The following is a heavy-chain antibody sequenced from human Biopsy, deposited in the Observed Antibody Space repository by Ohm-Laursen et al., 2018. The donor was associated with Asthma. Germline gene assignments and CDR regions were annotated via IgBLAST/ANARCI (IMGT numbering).Heavy chain of an antibody. D-gene: IGHD1-26*01. CDR1: GFSFSNYG. V-gene: IGHV3-30*18. CDR2: ISFDGTNR. J-gene: IGHJ4*02. CDR3: AKDVFPGWELRRGPDY. Sequence: SLRLSCSASGFSFSNYGMHWVRQAPGKGLDWVAVISFDGTNRNYTDSVRGRFTISRDNSRNTLHLQMNSLRAEDTAVYYCAKDVFPGWELRRGPDYWGQGTLVTVSA.